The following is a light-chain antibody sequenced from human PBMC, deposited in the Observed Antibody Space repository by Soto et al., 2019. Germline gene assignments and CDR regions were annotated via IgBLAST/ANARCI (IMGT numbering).Light chain of an antibody. CDR3: QQSYSTPRT. CDR1: QSISSS. J-gene: IGKJ1*01. Sequence: DIQITQSPSSLSASVRDRVTITCRASQSISSSLNWYQQKPGKAPKLLIYAASSLQSGVPSRFSGSGSGTDFTLTISSLQPEDFATYYCQQSYSTPRTFGQGTKVEIK. CDR2: AAS. V-gene: IGKV1-39*01.